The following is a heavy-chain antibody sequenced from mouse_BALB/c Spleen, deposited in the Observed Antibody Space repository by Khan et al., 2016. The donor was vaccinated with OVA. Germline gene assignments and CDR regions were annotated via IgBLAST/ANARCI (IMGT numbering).Heavy chain of an antibody. J-gene: IGHJ3*01. D-gene: IGHD1-1*02. CDR1: GFTFSDYY. CDR3: AIAGYGGFAY. CDR2: ISDGGSYT. Sequence: EVELVESGGGLVKPGGSLKLSCAASGFTFSDYYMYWVRQTPEKRLEWVATISDGGSYTYYPDSVKGRFTISRDNAKNNLYLQMSSLKSEDTAMYYCAIAGYGGFAYWSQGTLVTVSA. V-gene: IGHV5-4*02.